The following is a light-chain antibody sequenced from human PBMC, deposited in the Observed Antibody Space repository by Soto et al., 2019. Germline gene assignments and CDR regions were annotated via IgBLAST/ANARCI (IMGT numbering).Light chain of an antibody. CDR2: AAS. Sequence: IQLTQSPSSLSASVGDRVTITCRASQGISSYLAWYQQKPGKAPKLLIYAASTLQSGVPSRFSGSGSGTDFTLTISSLQPEDFATYYCQQLNSYPPRLTFGGGTKVEI. V-gene: IGKV1-9*01. CDR1: QGISSY. J-gene: IGKJ4*01. CDR3: QQLNSYPPRLT.